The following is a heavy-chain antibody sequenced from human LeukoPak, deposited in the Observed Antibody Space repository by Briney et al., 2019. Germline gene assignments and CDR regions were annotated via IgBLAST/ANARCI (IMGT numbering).Heavy chain of an antibody. CDR2: ISRSSSTI. V-gene: IGHV3-48*02. D-gene: IGHD1-26*01. CDR3: ARDSASGSYRHAFDI. Sequence: GGSLRLSCTASGFTFSSYAMNWVRQAPGKGLEWVSYISRSSSTISYADSVKGRFTISRDNVKNSLYLQMNSLRDEDTAVYYCARDSASGSYRHAFDIWGQGTMVTVSS. CDR1: GFTFSSYA. J-gene: IGHJ3*02.